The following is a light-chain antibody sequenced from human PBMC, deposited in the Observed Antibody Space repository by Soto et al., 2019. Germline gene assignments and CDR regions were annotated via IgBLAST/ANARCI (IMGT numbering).Light chain of an antibody. CDR1: QSLTNKY. CDR3: QQYYSSPRT. J-gene: IGKJ1*01. Sequence: EVVMTQSPATLSVSPGDRATLSCRASQSLTNKYLAWYRQKPGQAPRLLIYGASSRATGIPDRFSGSGSGTDFTLAINRLEPEDSAVYYCQQYYSSPRTFGRGTKVDIK. CDR2: GAS. V-gene: IGKV3-20*01.